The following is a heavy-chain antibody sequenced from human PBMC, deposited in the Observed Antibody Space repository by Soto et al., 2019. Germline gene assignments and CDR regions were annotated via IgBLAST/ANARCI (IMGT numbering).Heavy chain of an antibody. CDR1: GGPFSSYS. Sequence: GGSLRLSCAASGGPFSSYSMNWVRQAPGKGLEWVSYISSSSSTIYYADSVKGRFTISRDNAKNSLYLQMNSLRAEDTAVYYCAEGDFYFDYWGQGTLVTVSS. D-gene: IGHD2-21*02. V-gene: IGHV3-48*01. J-gene: IGHJ4*02. CDR2: ISSSSSTI. CDR3: AEGDFYFDY.